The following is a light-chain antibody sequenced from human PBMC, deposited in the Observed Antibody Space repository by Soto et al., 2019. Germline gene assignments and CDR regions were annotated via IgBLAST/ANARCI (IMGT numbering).Light chain of an antibody. J-gene: IGKJ2*01. CDR1: HSVNGDY. CDR3: QKYDTSPYT. CDR2: GAS. Sequence: EIVLTQSPGTLSLSPGERATLSCRASHSVNGDYLAWYQQKPGQGPRLLIYGASSRATGIPDRFSGDGSGTDFTLTINRLEAEDSALYYCQKYDTSPYTFGQGTKVDIK. V-gene: IGKV3-20*01.